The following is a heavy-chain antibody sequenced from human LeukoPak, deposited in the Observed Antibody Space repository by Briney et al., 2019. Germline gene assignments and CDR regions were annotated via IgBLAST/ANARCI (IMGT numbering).Heavy chain of an antibody. CDR2: MNPNSGNT. CDR1: GYTFTSYD. D-gene: IGHD3-10*01. V-gene: IGHV1-8*01. CDR3: ARGRTMVRGVIIQYYYYGMDI. J-gene: IGHJ6*02. Sequence: GASVKVSCKASGYTFTSYDINWVRQATGQGLELMGWMNPNSGNTGYAQKFQGRVTMTRNTSISTAYMELSSLRSEDTAVYYCARGRTMVRGVIIQYYYYGMDIWGQGTTVTVSS.